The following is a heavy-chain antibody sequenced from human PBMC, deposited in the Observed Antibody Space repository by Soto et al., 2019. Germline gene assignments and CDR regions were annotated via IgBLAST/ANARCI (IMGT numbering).Heavy chain of an antibody. Sequence: PSETLSLTCTVSGGSIRSNNYYWGCIRQPPGKGLEWIGIIYYSGSTYYNASLKSRVTMSIDTSKNEVSLTLRSVTAADTAVYYCARVAFSYFGMDVWGPGTTVTVSS. CDR2: IYYSGST. CDR1: GGSIRSNNYY. J-gene: IGHJ6*02. V-gene: IGHV4-39*07. CDR3: ARVAFSYFGMDV. D-gene: IGHD3-3*02.